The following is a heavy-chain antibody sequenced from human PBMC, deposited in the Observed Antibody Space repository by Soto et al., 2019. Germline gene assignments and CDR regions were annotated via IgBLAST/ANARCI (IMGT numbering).Heavy chain of an antibody. CDR3: ARDRHDFWSGYYINGFDP. CDR1: GGSISSYY. CDR2: IYYSGST. Sequence: SETLSLTCTVSGGSISSYYWSWIRQPPGKGLEWIGYIYYSGSTNYNPSLKSRVTISVDTSKNQFSLKLSSVTAADTAVYYCARDRHDFWSGYYINGFDPWGKGTLVTVSS. V-gene: IGHV4-59*01. J-gene: IGHJ5*02. D-gene: IGHD3-3*01.